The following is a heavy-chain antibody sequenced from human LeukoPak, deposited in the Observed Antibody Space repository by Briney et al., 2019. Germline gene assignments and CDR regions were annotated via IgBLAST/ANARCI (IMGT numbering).Heavy chain of an antibody. CDR1: GFTFSSYW. J-gene: IGHJ4*02. D-gene: IGHD4-17*01. CDR3: ARDRDYGDYPPDY. V-gene: IGHV3-7*04. Sequence: GSLRLSCAASGFTFSSYWMSWVRQAPGKGLEWVANIKQDGSEKYYVDSVKGRFTISRDNAKNSLYLQMNSLRAEDTAVYYCARDRDYGDYPPDYWGQGTLVTVSS. CDR2: IKQDGSEK.